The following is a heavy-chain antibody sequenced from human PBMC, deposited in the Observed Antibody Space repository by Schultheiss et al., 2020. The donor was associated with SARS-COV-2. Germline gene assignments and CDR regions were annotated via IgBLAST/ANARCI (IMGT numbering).Heavy chain of an antibody. J-gene: IGHJ4*02. V-gene: IGHV3-23*01. D-gene: IGHD3-22*01. Sequence: GESLKISCAASGFTFSSYAMSWVRQAPGKGLEWVSAISGSGGSTYYADSVKGRFTISRDNSKNSLYLQMNSLRTEDTALYYCAKAASSGYYLADWGQGTLVTVSS. CDR3: AKAASSGYYLAD. CDR1: GFTFSSYA. CDR2: ISGSGGST.